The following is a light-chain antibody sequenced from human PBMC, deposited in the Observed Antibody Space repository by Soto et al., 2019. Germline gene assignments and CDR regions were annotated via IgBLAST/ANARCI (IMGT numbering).Light chain of an antibody. CDR2: GAS. V-gene: IGKV3-20*01. CDR1: QSVSSY. CDR3: QHFGGTTFN. J-gene: IGKJ5*01. Sequence: EIVLTQSPVTLSLSPGERATLSCRASQSVSSYLAWYQQKPGQAPRLLIYGASTRATGIPDRFSGSGSGTHFTLTISRLEPGDFAVYYCQHFGGTTFNFGQGTRLEIK.